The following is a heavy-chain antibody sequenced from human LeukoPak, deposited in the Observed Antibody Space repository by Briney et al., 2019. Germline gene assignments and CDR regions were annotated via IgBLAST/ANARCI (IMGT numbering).Heavy chain of an antibody. CDR3: ARDRKGPHPILYTQDLFDP. CDR1: GYTFTSYG. V-gene: IGHV1-18*01. D-gene: IGHD1-14*01. Sequence: ASVKVSCKASGYTFTSYGISWVRQAPGQGLEWMGWISAYNGNTNYAQKLQGRVTMTTDTSTSTAYMDLRSLRSDDTAVYYCARDRKGPHPILYTQDLFDPWGQGTLVTVSS. J-gene: IGHJ5*02. CDR2: ISAYNGNT.